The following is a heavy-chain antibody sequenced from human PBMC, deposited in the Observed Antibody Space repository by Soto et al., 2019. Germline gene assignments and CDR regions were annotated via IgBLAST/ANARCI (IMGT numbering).Heavy chain of an antibody. CDR2: IIPIFGTA. CDR1: GGTFSSYA. J-gene: IGHJ5*02. Sequence: QVQLVQSGAEVKKPGSSVKVSCKASGGTFSSYAISWVRQAPGQGLEWMGGIIPIFGTANYAQKFQGRVTITADEATSTAYMELSSLRSEDTAVYYCASLGLELHGSWWFDPWGQGTLVTVSS. CDR3: ASLGLELHGSWWFDP. D-gene: IGHD1-7*01. V-gene: IGHV1-69*01.